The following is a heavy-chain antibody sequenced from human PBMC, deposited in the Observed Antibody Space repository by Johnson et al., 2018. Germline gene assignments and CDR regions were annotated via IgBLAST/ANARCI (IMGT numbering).Heavy chain of an antibody. Sequence: QVQLVQSGGGVVQPGRSLRLSCVASGFTFSRYGMHWVRQAPGKGLEWVAVISFDGSQRYYADSVKGRFTISRDNSKNTLFVRRNSLRTEDTALYHCAKADGSGNYLDVWGKGTTVTVSS. CDR1: GFTFSRYG. V-gene: IGHV3-30*18. D-gene: IGHD3-10*01. J-gene: IGHJ6*03. CDR2: ISFDGSQR. CDR3: AKADGSGNYLDV.